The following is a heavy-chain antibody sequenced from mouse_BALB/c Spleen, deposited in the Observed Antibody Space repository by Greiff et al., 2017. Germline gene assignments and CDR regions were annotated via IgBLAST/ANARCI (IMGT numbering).Heavy chain of an antibody. J-gene: IGHJ3*01. D-gene: IGHD3-1*01. CDR1: GFTFSSYG. V-gene: IGHV5-6*03. CDR3: ARHGSGYSKGFAY. CDR2: ISSGGSYT. Sequence: EVKLVESGGGLVKPGGSLKLSCAASGFTFSSYGMSWVRQTPDKRLEWVATISSGGSYTYYPDSVKGRFTISRDNAKNTLYLQMSSLKSEDTAMYYCARHGSGYSKGFAYWGQGTLVTVSA.